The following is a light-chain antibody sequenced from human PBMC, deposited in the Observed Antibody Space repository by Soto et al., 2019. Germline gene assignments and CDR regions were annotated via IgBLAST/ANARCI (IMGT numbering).Light chain of an antibody. Sequence: DIQMTQSPSSLSASVGDRVTLTCRASQTISNFLNWYQQKKGNAPKLLIYDASNLHSGVPSRFSGSGSGTDFTLTIISLQPEYFATYFCQQSFSTPWTFGKGTNVELK. CDR3: QQSFSTPWT. J-gene: IGKJ1*01. CDR2: DAS. CDR1: QTISNF. V-gene: IGKV1-39*01.